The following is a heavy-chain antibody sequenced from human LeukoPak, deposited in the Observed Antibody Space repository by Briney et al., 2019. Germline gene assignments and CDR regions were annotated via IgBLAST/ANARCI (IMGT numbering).Heavy chain of an antibody. Sequence: GGSLRLSCAASGFTFSSYAMSWVRQAPGKGLEWVSAISGSGPYTFYTDSVKGRFTISRDSSKNTLYLQMNSLRAEDTAVYYCARGRGSDYWGQGTLVTVSS. CDR3: ARGRGSDY. J-gene: IGHJ4*02. D-gene: IGHD3-16*01. V-gene: IGHV3-23*01. CDR2: ISGSGPYT. CDR1: GFTFSSYA.